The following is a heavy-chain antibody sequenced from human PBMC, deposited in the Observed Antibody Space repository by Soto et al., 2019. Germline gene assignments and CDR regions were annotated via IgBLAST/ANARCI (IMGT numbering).Heavy chain of an antibody. Sequence: VQLVQSGAEVKKPGSSVKVSCKASGGTFSSYAISWVRQAPGQWLEWMGGIIPIFGTANYAQKFQGRVTITADESTSTAYMELSSLRSEDTAVYYCAGMGRDGYNAGNFDYWGQGTLVTVSS. CDR3: AGMGRDGYNAGNFDY. V-gene: IGHV1-69*01. D-gene: IGHD5-12*01. J-gene: IGHJ4*02. CDR1: GGTFSSYA. CDR2: IIPIFGTA.